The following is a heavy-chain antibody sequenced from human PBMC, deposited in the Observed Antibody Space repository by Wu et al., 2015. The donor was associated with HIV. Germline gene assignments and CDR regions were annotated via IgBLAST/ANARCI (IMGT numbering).Heavy chain of an antibody. V-gene: IGHV1-69*05. D-gene: IGHD2-21*02. Sequence: QVQLVQSGAEVKKPGSSVKVSCKASGGTFSSYAISWVRQAPGQGLEWMGGIIPIFGTANYAQKFQGRVTITTDESTSTAYMELSSLRSEDTAVYYCARDPLAYCGGDCYPDVWGQGDHGHRLL. J-gene: IGHJ6*02. CDR2: IIPIFGTA. CDR3: ARDPLAYCGGDCYPDV. CDR1: GGTFSSYA.